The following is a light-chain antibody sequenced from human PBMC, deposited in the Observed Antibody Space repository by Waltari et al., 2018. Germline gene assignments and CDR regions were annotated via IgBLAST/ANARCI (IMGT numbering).Light chain of an antibody. CDR2: EDS. CDR3: SSTDSSGTHVV. CDR1: ALPKKF. Sequence: SYELTQPPSVSMSPGQTARNTCSGDALPKKFAYWYQPKPGQAPVLVMYEDSKRPSGIPERFSGSSSGTKATLTISGALVEDEADYYCSSTDSSGTHVVFGGGTKLTVL. J-gene: IGLJ2*01. V-gene: IGLV3-10*01.